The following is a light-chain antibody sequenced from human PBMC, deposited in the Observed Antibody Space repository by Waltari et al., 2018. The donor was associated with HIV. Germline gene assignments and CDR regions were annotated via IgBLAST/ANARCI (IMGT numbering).Light chain of an antibody. Sequence: SYLLTQAPSVSVAPGQTARIPCGGNNIGSKSVHWYRQKSGQAPVLVVYDDSDRPSGSPERFSGSNSGHTATLTISRVEAGDEADYHCQVWDSARDWVFGGGTKLTVL. CDR2: DDS. CDR1: NIGSKS. V-gene: IGLV3-21*02. CDR3: QVWDSARDWV. J-gene: IGLJ3*02.